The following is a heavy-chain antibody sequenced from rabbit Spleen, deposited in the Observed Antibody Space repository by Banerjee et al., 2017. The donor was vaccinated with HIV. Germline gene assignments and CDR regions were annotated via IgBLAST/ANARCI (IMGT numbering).Heavy chain of an antibody. CDR2: IYGGSSGST. Sequence: KESGGGLVKPGASLTLTCTASGFSFSSSYYMCWVRQAPGKGLECIACIYGGSSGSTYSATWAKGRFTISKTSSTTVTLQMTSLTAADTATYFCARDAGTSFSTYGMDLWGQGTLVTVS. CDR1: GFSFSSSYY. CDR3: ARDAGTSFSTYGMDL. J-gene: IGHJ6*01. D-gene: IGHD8-1*01. V-gene: IGHV1S40*01.